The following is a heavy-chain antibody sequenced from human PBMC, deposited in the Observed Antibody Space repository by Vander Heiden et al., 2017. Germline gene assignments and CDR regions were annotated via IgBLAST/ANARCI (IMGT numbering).Heavy chain of an antibody. CDR3: ARKTDLSTMIRGIIRGYWFDP. Sequence: QVQLVSSGAEVKKPGASVKVSCKTSGYNFSSYGISWVRQATRQGLEWMVLISAYNGYTNYAQKIQGRVTMTTDTDTRTAYMELRSLRSDDTAVYYCARKTDLSTMIRGIIRGYWFDPWGQGTLVTVSS. CDR2: ISAYNGYT. J-gene: IGHJ5*02. D-gene: IGHD3-10*01. V-gene: IGHV1-18*01. CDR1: GYNFSSYG.